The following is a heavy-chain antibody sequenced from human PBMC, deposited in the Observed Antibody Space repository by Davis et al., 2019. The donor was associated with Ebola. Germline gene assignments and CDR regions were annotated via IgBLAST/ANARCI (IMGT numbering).Heavy chain of an antibody. V-gene: IGHV4-34*01. CDR1: GGSFSGYY. CDR2: INHSGST. D-gene: IGHD3-9*01. CDR3: ARSARNILTGWWWFDP. J-gene: IGHJ5*02. Sequence: MPGGSLRLSCAVYGGSFSGYYWSWIRQPPGKGLEWIGEINHSGSTNYNPSLKSRVTISVDTSRNQFSLKLTSVAAADTAVYYCARSARNILTGWWWFDPWGQGTLVSVTS.